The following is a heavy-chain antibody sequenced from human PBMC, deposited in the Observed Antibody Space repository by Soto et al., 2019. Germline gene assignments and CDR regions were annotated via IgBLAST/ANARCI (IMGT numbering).Heavy chain of an antibody. CDR1: GYTFTSYD. CDR2: MNPNSGNT. D-gene: IGHD3-10*01. Sequence: GASVKVSCKASGYTFTSYDINWVRQATGQGLEWMGWMNPNSGNTGYAQKFQGRVTMTRNTSISTAYMELSSLRSEDTAVYYCARGRAPRGGLWFGEGYYYGMDVWGQGTAVTVSS. J-gene: IGHJ6*02. CDR3: ARGRAPRGGLWFGEGYYYGMDV. V-gene: IGHV1-8*01.